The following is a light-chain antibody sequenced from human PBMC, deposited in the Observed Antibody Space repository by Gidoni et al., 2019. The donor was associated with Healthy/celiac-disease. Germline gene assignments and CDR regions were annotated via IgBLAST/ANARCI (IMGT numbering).Light chain of an antibody. Sequence: IQRTQSPSSVSASVGDRVTITCRASQGISSCLAWYQQKPGKAPKLLIYAASSLQSGVPSRFSGSGSGTDFTLTISSLQPEDFATYYCQQSNSFPLTFGRGTKVEIK. V-gene: IGKV1-12*01. CDR1: QGISSC. J-gene: IGKJ4*01. CDR2: AAS. CDR3: QQSNSFPLT.